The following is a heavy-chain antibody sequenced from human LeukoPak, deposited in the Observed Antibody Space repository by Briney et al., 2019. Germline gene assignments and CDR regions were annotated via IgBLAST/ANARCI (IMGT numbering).Heavy chain of an antibody. CDR1: GYSFTYDW. CDR2: IYPGDSDT. D-gene: IGHD2-21*01. J-gene: IGHJ4*02. Sequence: GESLKISCKGSGYSFTYDWIGWVRQMPGKGLEWMGIIYPGDSDTRYSPSFQGQVTISADKSISTTYLQWSSLEASDTAMYYCARAYCADKCYALDYWGQGTLVTVSS. V-gene: IGHV5-51*01. CDR3: ARAYCADKCYALDY.